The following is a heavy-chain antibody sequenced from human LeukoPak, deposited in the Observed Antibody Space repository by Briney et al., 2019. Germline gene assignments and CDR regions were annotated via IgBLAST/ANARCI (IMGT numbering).Heavy chain of an antibody. Sequence: GRSLRLSCAASGFTFSSYAMHWVRQAPGKGLEWVAVISYDGSNKYYADSVKGRFTISRDNSKNTLYLQMNSVRAEDTAVYYCARDGEICGGDCYPTDMGYYFDYWGQGTLVTVSS. CDR2: ISYDGSNK. CDR1: GFTFSSYA. J-gene: IGHJ4*02. CDR3: ARDGEICGGDCYPTDMGYYFDY. V-gene: IGHV3-30*04. D-gene: IGHD2-21*02.